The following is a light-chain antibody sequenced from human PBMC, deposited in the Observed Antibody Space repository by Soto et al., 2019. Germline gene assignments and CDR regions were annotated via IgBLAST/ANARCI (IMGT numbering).Light chain of an antibody. CDR1: SSNIGSNT. J-gene: IGLJ1*01. Sequence: QSVLTQPPSASGTPGQRVTISCSGSSSNIGSNTVNWYQQLPGTAPKLLIYSNNQRPSGVPDRFSGSKSGTSASLAISGLQSEDEADYYCAAWDDSLNGHVFGNGTKGTVL. CDR3: AAWDDSLNGHV. CDR2: SNN. V-gene: IGLV1-44*01.